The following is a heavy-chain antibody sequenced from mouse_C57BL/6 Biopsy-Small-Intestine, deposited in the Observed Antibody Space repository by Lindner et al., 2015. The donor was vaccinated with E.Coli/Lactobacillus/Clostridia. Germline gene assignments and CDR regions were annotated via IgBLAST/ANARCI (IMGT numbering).Heavy chain of an antibody. V-gene: IGHV1-82*01. CDR2: IYPGDGDT. CDR1: GYAFSSSW. J-gene: IGHJ2*01. Sequence: VQLQESGPELVKPGASVKISCKASGYAFSSSWMNWVKQRPGKGLEWIGRIYPGDGDTNYNGKFKGKATLTADKSSSTAYMQLSSLTSEDSAVYFCVYYGSSGYWGQGTNLTVSS. CDR3: VYYGSSGY. D-gene: IGHD1-1*01.